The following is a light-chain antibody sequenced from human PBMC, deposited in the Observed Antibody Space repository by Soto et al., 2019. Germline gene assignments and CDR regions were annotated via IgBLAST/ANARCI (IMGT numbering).Light chain of an antibody. CDR2: AAS. J-gene: IGKJ5*01. CDR1: QVISTS. Sequence: GESVTITCRASQVISTSLAWYQVKPGKAPKLLIYAASTLESGVPSRFSATVSGTEFSFTITSLQPEDFATYYCQQLFDSPITFGQGTRLEIK. CDR3: QQLFDSPIT. V-gene: IGKV1-9*01.